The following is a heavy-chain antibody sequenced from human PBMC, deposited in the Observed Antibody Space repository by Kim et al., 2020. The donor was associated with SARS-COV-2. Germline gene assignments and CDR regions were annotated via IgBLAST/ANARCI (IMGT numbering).Heavy chain of an antibody. CDR3: ARYSSKFYWYFDL. J-gene: IGHJ2*01. Sequence: GGSLRLSCAASGFTVSSNYMSWVRQAPGKGLEWVSVIYSGGSTYYADSVKGRFTISRDNSKNTLYLQMNSLRAEDTAVYYCARYSSKFYWYFDLWGRGTLVTVSS. V-gene: IGHV3-53*01. CDR2: IYSGGST. D-gene: IGHD6-13*01. CDR1: GFTVSSNY.